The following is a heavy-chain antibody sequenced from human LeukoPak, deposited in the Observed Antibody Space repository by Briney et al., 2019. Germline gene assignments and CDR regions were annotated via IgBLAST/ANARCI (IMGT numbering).Heavy chain of an antibody. CDR1: GFTFSSYS. D-gene: IGHD5-12*01. CDR2: ISSSSSTI. Sequence: GGSLRLSCAASGFTFSSYSMNWVRQAPGKGLEWVSYISSSSSTIYYADSVKGRFTISRDNAKNSLYLQMNSLRAEDTAVYYCAREVGYSGYDYYFYYMDVWGKGTTVTISS. CDR3: AREVGYSGYDYYFYYMDV. J-gene: IGHJ6*03. V-gene: IGHV3-48*01.